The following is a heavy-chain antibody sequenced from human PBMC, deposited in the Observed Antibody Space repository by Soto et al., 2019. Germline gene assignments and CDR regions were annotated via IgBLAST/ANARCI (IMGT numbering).Heavy chain of an antibody. D-gene: IGHD2-15*01. CDR3: ARGIARTIVVVVPGRPDFDY. CDR2: INHSGST. Sequence: SETLSLTCAVYGGSFSGYYWSWIRQPPGKGLEWIGEINHSGSTNYNPSLKSRVTISVDTSKNQFSLKLSSVTAADTAVYYCARGIARTIVVVVPGRPDFDYWGQGTLVTLSS. CDR1: GGSFSGYY. V-gene: IGHV4-34*01. J-gene: IGHJ4*02.